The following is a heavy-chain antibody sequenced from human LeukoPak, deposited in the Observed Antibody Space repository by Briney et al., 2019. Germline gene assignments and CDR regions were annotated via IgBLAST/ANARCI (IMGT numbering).Heavy chain of an antibody. V-gene: IGHV1-69-2*01. CDR2: VDPEDGET. J-gene: IGHJ4*02. CDR3: AGLPDFWSGYGPDY. CDR1: GYTFTDYY. D-gene: IGHD3-3*01. Sequence: ASVKISCKVSGYTFTDYYMHWVQQAPGKGLEWMGLVDPEDGETIYAEKFQGRVTITADTSTDTAYMELSSLRSEDTAVYYCAGLPDFWSGYGPDYWGQGTLVTVSS.